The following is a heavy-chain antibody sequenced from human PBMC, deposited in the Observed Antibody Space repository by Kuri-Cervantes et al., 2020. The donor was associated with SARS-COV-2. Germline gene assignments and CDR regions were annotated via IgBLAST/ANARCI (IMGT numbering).Heavy chain of an antibody. CDR2: ISSSSSYI. D-gene: IGHD6-19*01. J-gene: IGHJ6*02. V-gene: IGHV3-21*01. Sequence: GESLKISCAASGFTFSSYSMNWVRQAPGKGLEWVSSISSSSSYIYYADSVKGRFTISRDNAKNSLYLQMNNLRAEDTAVYYCARAYSSGWYYYYGMDVWGQGTTVTVSS. CDR3: ARAYSSGWYYYYGMDV. CDR1: GFTFSSYS.